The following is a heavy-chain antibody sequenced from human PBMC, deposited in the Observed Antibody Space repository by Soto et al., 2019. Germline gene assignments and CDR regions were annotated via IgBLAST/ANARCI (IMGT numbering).Heavy chain of an antibody. J-gene: IGHJ6*02. D-gene: IGHD5-18*01. CDR3: AKGDNSYDYLYYYYGMDV. CDR1: GFTFSSYG. CDR2: ISYDGSNK. Sequence: VQLVESGGGVVQPGRSLRLSCAASGFTFSSYGMHWVRQAPGKGLEWVAVISYDGSNKYYADSVKGRFTISRDNSKNTLYLQMNSLRAEDTAVYYCAKGDNSYDYLYYYYGMDVWGQGTTVTVSS. V-gene: IGHV3-30*18.